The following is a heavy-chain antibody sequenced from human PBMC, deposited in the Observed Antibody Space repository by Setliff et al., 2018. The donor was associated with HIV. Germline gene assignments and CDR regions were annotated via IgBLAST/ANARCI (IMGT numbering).Heavy chain of an antibody. D-gene: IGHD3-10*01. J-gene: IGHJ5*01. CDR3: ARTDYDSGKSVLDS. V-gene: IGHV1-3*01. Sequence: ASVKVSCKASGFTFSKSAIHWVRQAPGQRLELMAWINAANGHAKYSQKFQGRVTITRDTSATIAYMELSCLTSEDTALYFCARTDYDSGKSVLDSWGQGTLVTVSS. CDR1: GFTFSKSA. CDR2: INAANGHA.